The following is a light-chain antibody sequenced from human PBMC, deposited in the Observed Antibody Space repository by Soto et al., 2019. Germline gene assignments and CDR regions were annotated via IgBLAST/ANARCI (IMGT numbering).Light chain of an antibody. CDR1: QSVSSSY. CDR3: QQYNSYST. CDR2: GAS. V-gene: IGKV3D-15*01. Sequence: EIVMTQSPATLSVSPGERATLSCRASQSVSSSYLAWYQQKPGQAPRLLIYGASSRATGIPARFSGSGSGTDFTLTISSLQPDDFATYYCQQYNSYSTFGQGTKVDIK. J-gene: IGKJ1*01.